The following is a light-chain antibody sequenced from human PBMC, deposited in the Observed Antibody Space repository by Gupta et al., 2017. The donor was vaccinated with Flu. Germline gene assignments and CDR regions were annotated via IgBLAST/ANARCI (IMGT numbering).Light chain of an antibody. V-gene: IGLV1-44*01. CDR3: AAWYDSLNGWV. CDR2: SNN. J-gene: IGLJ3*02. CDR1: TSNIGSNI. Sequence: SVLTQPPSASGTPGPRVTISCSGGTSNIGSNIVSWFQQLPLTAPRLVIYSNNERPSGVPDRFSGSKSGASASLAISGLQAEDEADFYCAAWYDSLNGWVFGGGTKLTVL.